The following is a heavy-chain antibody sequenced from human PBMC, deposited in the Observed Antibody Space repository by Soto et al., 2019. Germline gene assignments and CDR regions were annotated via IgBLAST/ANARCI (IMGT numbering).Heavy chain of an antibody. J-gene: IGHJ4*02. V-gene: IGHV3-53*01. CDR3: ARGYGAGSYFSDF. D-gene: IGHD3-10*01. Sequence: EVNLVESGGGLIQPGGFLRLSCAASGFTVSSNYMTWVRQAPGKGLEWVSSSYSGGNTYYADSVKGRFTVSRDNSKNTLYLQMNSLRVEDTATYYCARGYGAGSYFSDFWGQGTLVTVSS. CDR2: SYSGGNT. CDR1: GFTVSSNY.